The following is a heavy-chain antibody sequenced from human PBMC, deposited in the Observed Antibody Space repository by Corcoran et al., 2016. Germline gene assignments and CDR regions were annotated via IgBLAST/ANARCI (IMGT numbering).Heavy chain of an antibody. CDR3: ARGSGSASHYFDY. CDR2: IWYDGSNK. D-gene: IGHD2-2*01. CDR1: GFTFSSYG. Sequence: QVQLVESGGGVVQPGRSLRLSCAASGFTFSSYGMHWVRQAPGKGLEWVAVIWYDGSNKYYADSVKGRFTISRDNSKNTLYLQMNSLRAEDTAVYYCARGSGSASHYFDYWGQGTLVTVSS. J-gene: IGHJ4*02. V-gene: IGHV3-33*01.